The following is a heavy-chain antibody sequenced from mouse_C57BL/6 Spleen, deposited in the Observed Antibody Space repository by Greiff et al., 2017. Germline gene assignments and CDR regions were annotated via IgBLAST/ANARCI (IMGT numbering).Heavy chain of an antibody. V-gene: IGHV1-81*01. J-gene: IGHJ2*01. CDR1: GYTFTSYG. CDR2: IYPRSGNT. Sequence: QVQLQQSGAELARPGASVKLSCKASGYTFTSYGISWVKQRTGQGLEWIGEIYPRSGNTYYNEKFKGKATLTADKSSSTAYMELRSLTSEDSAVYFCARRPTVVATGGYFDYWGRGTTLTVSS. CDR3: ARRPTVVATGGYFDY. D-gene: IGHD1-1*01.